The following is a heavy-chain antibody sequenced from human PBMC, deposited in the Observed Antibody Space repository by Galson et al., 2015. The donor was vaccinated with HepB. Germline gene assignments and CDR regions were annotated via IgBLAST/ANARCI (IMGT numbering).Heavy chain of an antibody. J-gene: IGHJ3*02. D-gene: IGHD1-1*01. CDR2: IYSDGSTT. Sequence: SLRLSCAASGFTFRSYWMHWVRQVPGKGLAWVSRIYSDGSTTSYADSVKGRFTISRDNAKNTLYLQMNSLRAEDTAVYYCASSSLLDTYAFDIWGQGTMVTVSS. CDR3: ASSSLLDTYAFDI. CDR1: GFTFRSYW. V-gene: IGHV3-74*01.